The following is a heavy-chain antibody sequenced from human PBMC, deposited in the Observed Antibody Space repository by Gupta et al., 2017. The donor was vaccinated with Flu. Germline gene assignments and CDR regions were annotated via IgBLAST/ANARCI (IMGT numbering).Heavy chain of an antibody. J-gene: IGHJ4*02. CDR2: SYNRGAT. Sequence: QVQLQESGPGLVKPSETLSLTCSVSGTSINQNYWSWIRQPPGKGLEWIGYSYNRGATTYSPSLKGRVTVNLDRSTNQFSLHLASVTAADTAVYFCARGPDCGGACFHDHWGQGLLIIVSS. V-gene: IGHV4-59*01. D-gene: IGHD2-21*02. CDR1: GTSINQNY. CDR3: ARGPDCGGACFHDH.